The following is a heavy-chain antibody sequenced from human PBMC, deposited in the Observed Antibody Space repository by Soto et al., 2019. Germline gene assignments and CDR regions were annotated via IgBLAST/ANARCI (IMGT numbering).Heavy chain of an antibody. CDR1: GFTFSSYG. J-gene: IGHJ6*02. D-gene: IGHD5-12*01. V-gene: IGHV3-30*03. CDR3: ARDRGGYDRLYYYHGMDV. CDR2: ISYDGSNK. Sequence: GGSLRLSCAASGFTFSSYGMHWVRQAPGKGLEWVAVISYDGSNKYYADSVKGRFTISRDNAKNSLYLQMSSLRAEDTAVYHCARDRGGYDRLYYYHGMDVWGQGTTVTVSS.